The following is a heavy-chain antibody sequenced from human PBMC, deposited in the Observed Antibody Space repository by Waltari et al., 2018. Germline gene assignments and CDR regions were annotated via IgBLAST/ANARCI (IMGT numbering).Heavy chain of an antibody. CDR3: ARAPDYGDYPDAFDI. J-gene: IGHJ3*02. CDR2: IIPSFGTA. Sequence: QVQLVQSGAEVKKPGSSVKVSCKASGGTFSSYAISWVRQAPGQGLEWMGGIIPSFGTANYGQKFQGRVTITTDESTSTAYMELSSLRSEDTAVYYCARAPDYGDYPDAFDIWGQGTMVTVSS. CDR1: GGTFSSYA. V-gene: IGHV1-69*05. D-gene: IGHD4-17*01.